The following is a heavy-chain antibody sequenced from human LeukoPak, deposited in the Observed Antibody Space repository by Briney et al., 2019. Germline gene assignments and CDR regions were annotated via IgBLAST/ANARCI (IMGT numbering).Heavy chain of an antibody. CDR1: GFTFDDYG. CDR2: INWNGGST. J-gene: IGHJ5*02. V-gene: IGHV3-20*04. Sequence: GGSLRLSCAASGFTFDDYGMSWVRQAPGKGLEWVSGINWNGGSTGYADSVKGRFTISRDNAKNSLYLQMNSLRAEDTAVYYCARDLIPVVAATPNWFDPWGQGTLVTVSS. D-gene: IGHD2-15*01. CDR3: ARDLIPVVAATPNWFDP.